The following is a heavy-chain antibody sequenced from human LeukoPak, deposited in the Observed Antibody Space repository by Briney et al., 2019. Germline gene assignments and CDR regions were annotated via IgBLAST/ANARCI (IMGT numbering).Heavy chain of an antibody. Sequence: GGSLRLSCAASGFIFSTYDMNWVRQAPGKGLEWVSLITTGSHYIYYADSVRGRFTISRDNAKSSLFLQMNSLRDDDTAVYYRAAMRACSSTTCNPFDIWGQGTLVTVSS. D-gene: IGHD2-2*01. CDR2: ITTGSHYI. CDR3: AAMRACSSTTCNPFDI. J-gene: IGHJ4*02. V-gene: IGHV3-21*01. CDR1: GFIFSTYD.